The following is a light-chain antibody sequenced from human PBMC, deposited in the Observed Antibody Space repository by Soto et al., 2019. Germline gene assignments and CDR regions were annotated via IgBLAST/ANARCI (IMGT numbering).Light chain of an antibody. J-gene: IGKJ1*01. CDR1: QGISNY. CDR3: QKYNSAPWT. CDR2: AAS. Sequence: DIQMTQSTSSLSASVGDRVTITYRASQGISNYLAWYQQEPGKVPKLLIYAASTLQSGVPSRFSGSGSGTDFTLTISSLQPEDVATYYCQKYNSAPWTFGQGTQVDIK. V-gene: IGKV1-27*01.